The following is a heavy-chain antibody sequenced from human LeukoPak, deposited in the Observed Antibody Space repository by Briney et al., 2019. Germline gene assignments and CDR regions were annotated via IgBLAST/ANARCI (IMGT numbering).Heavy chain of an antibody. Sequence: GGSLRLSCAASGFTFSDYTLNRVRQAPGKGLEWLSYISPSRGSIAYADSVKGRFTISSDSAKNSVYLQINNLRAEDTAVYYCARDRDWAFDYWGQGILVTVSS. CDR1: GFTFSDYT. CDR3: ARDRDWAFDY. J-gene: IGHJ4*02. CDR2: ISPSRGSI. D-gene: IGHD2-21*01. V-gene: IGHV3-48*01.